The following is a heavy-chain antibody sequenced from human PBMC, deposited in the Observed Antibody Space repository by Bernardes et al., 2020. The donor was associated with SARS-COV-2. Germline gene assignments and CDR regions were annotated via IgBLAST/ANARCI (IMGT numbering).Heavy chain of an antibody. CDR2: IKSKTDGGTT. J-gene: IGHJ6*02. D-gene: IGHD3-10*01. V-gene: IGHV3-15*07. CDR3: TTEMRLRYGSGSYYPPGMGV. Sequence: GRSLRLSCAASGFTFSNAWMNWVRQAPGKGLEWVGRIKSKTDGGTTDYAAPVKGRFTIPRDDSKNTLYLQMNSLKTEDTAVYYCTTEMRLRYGSGSYYPPGMGVWGQGTTVTVSS. CDR1: GFTFSNAW.